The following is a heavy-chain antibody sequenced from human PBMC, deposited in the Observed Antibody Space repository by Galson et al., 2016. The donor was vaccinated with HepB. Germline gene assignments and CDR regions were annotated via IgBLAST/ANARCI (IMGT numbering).Heavy chain of an antibody. CDR3: ATGLETGLNHFYYVMAV. CDR2: IIPIFGSA. CDR1: GVTFNNSG. V-gene: IGHV1-69*06. J-gene: IGHJ6*02. Sequence: SVKVSCKASGVTFNNSGISWVRQAPGQGLEWMGGIIPIFGSANYAQKFQGRVTITADKSTSTAYLEVSSLRSEDTAIYYCATGLETGLNHFYYVMAVWGQGTTVTVSS. D-gene: IGHD1-14*01.